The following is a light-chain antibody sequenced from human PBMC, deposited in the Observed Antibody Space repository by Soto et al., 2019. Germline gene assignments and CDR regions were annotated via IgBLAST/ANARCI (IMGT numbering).Light chain of an antibody. V-gene: IGKV3-20*01. CDR2: GAP. Sequence: IVLTQSPGTLSFSLWETATLSCRVSQIVTTYLAWYQQKPGQAPRLLIYGAPSRATGIPDRFSGSGSVTDFTLTISRLEPEDFAVYYCQQYGSSSRTFGQGSTVDIK. CDR1: QIVTTY. CDR3: QQYGSSSRT. J-gene: IGKJ1*01.